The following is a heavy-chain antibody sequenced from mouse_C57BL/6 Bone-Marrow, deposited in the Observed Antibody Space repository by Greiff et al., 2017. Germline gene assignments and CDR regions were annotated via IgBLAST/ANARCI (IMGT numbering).Heavy chain of an antibody. D-gene: IGHD1-1*01. V-gene: IGHV1-81*01. CDR3: ARGNYGSSYLYYFDY. CDR1: GYTFTSYG. Sequence: QVQLQQSGAELARPGASVKLSCKASGYTFTSYGISWVKQRTGQGLEWIGEIYPRSGNTYYNEKLKGKATLTADKSSSTAYMELRSLTSEDSAVYFCARGNYGSSYLYYFDYWGQGTTLTVSS. CDR2: IYPRSGNT. J-gene: IGHJ2*01.